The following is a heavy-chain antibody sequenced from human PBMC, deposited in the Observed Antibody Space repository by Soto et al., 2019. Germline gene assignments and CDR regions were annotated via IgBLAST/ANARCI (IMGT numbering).Heavy chain of an antibody. Sequence: GGSLRLSCAASGFTCSNYGMRWVRQAPGKGLEWVAVIWYDESNKNYAGSVKGRFTISRDNSKNTLYLQMNSLRAEDTAVYYCARAAAILTGYSYYFDYWGQGILVTVSS. V-gene: IGHV3-33*01. CDR1: GFTCSNYG. CDR3: ARAAAILTGYSYYFDY. J-gene: IGHJ4*02. D-gene: IGHD3-9*01. CDR2: IWYDESNK.